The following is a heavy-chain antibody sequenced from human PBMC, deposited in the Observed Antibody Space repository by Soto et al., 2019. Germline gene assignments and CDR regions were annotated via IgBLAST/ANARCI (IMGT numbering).Heavy chain of an antibody. Sequence: EVQLVESGGGLVQPGGSLRLSCAASGFTVSSNYVSWVRQAPGKGLEWVSVVYSGGSTYYADSVKGRFTSSRDNSKNTLDLQMNSLRAEDTAVYYCAGHSHKDYWGQGTLVTVSS. CDR2: VYSGGST. J-gene: IGHJ4*02. CDR1: GFTVSSNY. V-gene: IGHV3-66*04. CDR3: AGHSHKDY.